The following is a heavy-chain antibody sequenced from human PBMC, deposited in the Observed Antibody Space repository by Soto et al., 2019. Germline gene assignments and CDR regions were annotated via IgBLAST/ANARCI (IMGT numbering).Heavy chain of an antibody. J-gene: IGHJ4*02. CDR3: AKEPQFSTSSYFDC. D-gene: IGHD6-6*01. V-gene: IGHV3-23*01. CDR2: LSGSGGST. CDR1: GFTFSSYA. Sequence: EVQLLESGGGLVQPGGSLRLSCAASGFTFSSYAMSWVRQAPGKGLEWVSGLSGSGGSTYYGDSVKGRFTISRDNSKNTLYLQMNSLRAEDRAVYYCAKEPQFSTSSYFDCWGQGILVTVSS.